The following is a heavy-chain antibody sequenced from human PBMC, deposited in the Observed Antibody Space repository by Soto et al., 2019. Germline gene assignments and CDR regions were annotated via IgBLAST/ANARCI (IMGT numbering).Heavy chain of an antibody. CDR2: ISAYNGNT. Sequence: GASVKVSCKASGYTFNAYYINWVRQAPGQGLEWIGRISAYNGNTNYAQMLQGRVTMTADTSTSTAYMELTSLRSEDTAVYYCARVISNYEGYYYYMDVWGKGTTVTVS. CDR3: ARVISNYEGYYYYMDV. J-gene: IGHJ6*03. D-gene: IGHD4-4*01. V-gene: IGHV1-18*01. CDR1: GYTFNAYY.